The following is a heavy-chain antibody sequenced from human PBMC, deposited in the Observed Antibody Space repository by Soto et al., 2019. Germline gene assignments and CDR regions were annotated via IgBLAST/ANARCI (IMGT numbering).Heavy chain of an antibody. Sequence: QVQLVQSGAEVKKPGASVKVSCKASGYTFTTYDINWVRQATGQGLEWMGWMNPNSGNTGYAQKFQGRVTMTWDTSISTAYMELSSLRPEDTAVYYCARESTVTTDIDYWGQGPRVTVPS. CDR1: GYTFTTYD. V-gene: IGHV1-8*01. CDR3: ARESTVTTDIDY. CDR2: MNPNSGNT. J-gene: IGHJ4*02. D-gene: IGHD4-17*01.